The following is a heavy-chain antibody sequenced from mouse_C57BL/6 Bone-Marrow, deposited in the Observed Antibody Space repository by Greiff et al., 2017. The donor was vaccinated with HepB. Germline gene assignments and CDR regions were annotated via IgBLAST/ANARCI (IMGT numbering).Heavy chain of an antibody. Sequence: EVKLQESGGGLVQPKGSLKLSCAASGFSFNTYAMNWVRQAPGKGLEWVARIRSKSNNYATYYADSVKDRFTISRDDSESMLYLQMNNLKTEDTAMYYCVRRSGPYAMDYWGQGTSVTVSS. CDR1: GFSFNTYA. V-gene: IGHV10-1*01. J-gene: IGHJ4*01. CDR3: VRRSGPYAMDY. CDR2: IRSKSNNYAT.